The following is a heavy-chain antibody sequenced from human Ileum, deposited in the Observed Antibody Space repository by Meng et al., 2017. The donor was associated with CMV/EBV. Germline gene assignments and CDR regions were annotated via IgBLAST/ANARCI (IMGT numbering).Heavy chain of an antibody. Sequence: ASVKVSCKASGYTFTGHYIHWVRHAPGQGLEWMGWINPNTGTTDYAQKFQDRAAMTRDTSIITAYMELNSLKSDDTAVYYCARVKDIYTNSYGALDLWGQGTMVTVS. CDR2: INPNTGTT. D-gene: IGHD5-18*01. J-gene: IGHJ3*01. V-gene: IGHV1-2*02. CDR3: ARVKDIYTNSYGALDL. CDR1: GYTFTGHY.